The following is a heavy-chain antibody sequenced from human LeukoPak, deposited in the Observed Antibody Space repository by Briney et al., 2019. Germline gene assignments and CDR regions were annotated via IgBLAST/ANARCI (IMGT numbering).Heavy chain of an antibody. CDR3: ASGSGAWYKEFDY. D-gene: IGHD1-14*01. CDR2: IIPIFGTT. J-gene: IGHJ4*02. Sequence: EASVKVSCTASGGTFNRYSFDWVRQAPGQGLEWMGGIIPIFGTTNYAQKFQGRVTITADDSTSTAYIELSSLRSEDTAVYYCASGSGAWYKEFDYWGQGTLVTVSS. CDR1: GGTFNRYS. V-gene: IGHV1-69*13.